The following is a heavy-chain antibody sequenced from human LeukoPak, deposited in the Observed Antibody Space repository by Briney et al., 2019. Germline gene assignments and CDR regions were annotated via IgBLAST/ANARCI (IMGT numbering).Heavy chain of an antibody. D-gene: IGHD2-21*02. CDR3: ARPSFVTAPTNWFDP. CDR1: GYTFTGYY. J-gene: IGHJ5*02. Sequence: ASVKVSCKASGYTFTGYYMHWVRQAPGQGLEWMGWINPNSGGTNYAQKFQGRVTMTRDTSISTAYMELSRLRSDDTAVYCCARPSFVTAPTNWFDPWGQGTLVTVSS. V-gene: IGHV1-2*02. CDR2: INPNSGGT.